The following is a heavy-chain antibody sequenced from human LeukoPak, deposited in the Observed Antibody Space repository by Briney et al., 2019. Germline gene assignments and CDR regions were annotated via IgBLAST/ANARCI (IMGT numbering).Heavy chain of an antibody. CDR3: ARVLTP. J-gene: IGHJ5*02. V-gene: IGHV4-61*01. CDR2: IYYSGST. CDR1: GVSVSSGSYY. D-gene: IGHD3-16*01. Sequence: NPSETLSLTCTVSGVSVSSGSYYWSWIRQPPGKGLGWIGYIYYSGSTNYNPSLKSRVTISVDTSKNQFSLKLSSVTAADTAVYYCARVLTPWGQGTLVTVSS.